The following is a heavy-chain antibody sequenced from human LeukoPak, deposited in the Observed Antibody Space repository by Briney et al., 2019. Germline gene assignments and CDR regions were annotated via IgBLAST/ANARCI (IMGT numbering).Heavy chain of an antibody. D-gene: IGHD3-16*01. CDR3: ARLGSPKGGAWFGP. V-gene: IGHV4-4*09. J-gene: IGHJ5*02. CDR1: GGSISSYY. CDR2: IHTRGST. Sequence: PSQTLSLTCTVSGGSISSYYASCIRQPPGKGLEWVGDIHTRGSTNYNPSIKNRVTLSVDTSTSDISLKLSSVTAADPAVYYCARLGSPKGGAWFGPWGQGPLVPVSS.